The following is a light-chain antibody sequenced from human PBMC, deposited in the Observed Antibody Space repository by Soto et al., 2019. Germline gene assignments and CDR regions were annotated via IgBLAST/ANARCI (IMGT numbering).Light chain of an antibody. CDR2: TND. Sequence: QSVLTQPPSASATPGQRVTISCSGSDSNVGINFVYWYQQLPGTAPKLLIYTNDQRPSGVPDRFSGSTDGSSNSASLTISGLQTEDEADYYCQSYDSDFVVFGGGTKLTVL. CDR1: DSNVGINF. J-gene: IGLJ2*01. CDR3: QSYDSDFVV. V-gene: IGLV1-44*01.